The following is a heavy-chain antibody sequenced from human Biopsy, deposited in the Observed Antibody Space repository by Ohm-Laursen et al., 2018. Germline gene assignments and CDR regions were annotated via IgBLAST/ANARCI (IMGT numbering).Heavy chain of an antibody. D-gene: IGHD6-19*01. Sequence: TLSLTCTVSGDSLSSGPDNWSWIRQPPGKGLEYIGFIHSGGNTNYNPSLQNRVTMSVDTSKNQFSLNLSSVIAADTAVYYCARGRRTSGWPYFANWGQGALVIVSP. CDR1: GDSLSSGPDN. V-gene: IGHV4-61*01. CDR2: IHSGGNT. CDR3: ARGRRTSGWPYFAN. J-gene: IGHJ4*02.